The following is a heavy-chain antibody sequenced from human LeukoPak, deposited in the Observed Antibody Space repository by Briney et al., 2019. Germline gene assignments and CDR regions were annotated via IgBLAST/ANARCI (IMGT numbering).Heavy chain of an antibody. J-gene: IGHJ5*02. CDR3: AKDVLPDMVRGFIGAFSWFDP. Sequence: GGSLRLSCAASGFTFSSYAMSWVRQAPGKGLEWVSAISGSGGRTYYAASAKGRFTIYRDNSKNTLYLQMNSLRAEDTAVYYCAKDVLPDMVRGFIGAFSWFDPWGQGTLVTVSS. V-gene: IGHV3-23*01. D-gene: IGHD3-10*01. CDR1: GFTFSSYA. CDR2: ISGSGGRT.